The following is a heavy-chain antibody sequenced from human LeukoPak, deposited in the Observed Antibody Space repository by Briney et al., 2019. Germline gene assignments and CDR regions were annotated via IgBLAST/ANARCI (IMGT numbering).Heavy chain of an antibody. V-gene: IGHV4-34*01. Sequence: SETFSLTCAVYGGSFSGYYWNWIRRPPGKGLEWIGEINHSGSTTYNPSLKSRVTISVDTSKNQFSLKLSSVTAADTAVYYCATSPTTSRNYWGQGTMDRLSS. D-gene: IGHD2/OR15-2a*01. CDR1: GGSFSGYY. CDR3: ATSPTTSRNY. CDR2: INHSGST. J-gene: IGHJ4*02.